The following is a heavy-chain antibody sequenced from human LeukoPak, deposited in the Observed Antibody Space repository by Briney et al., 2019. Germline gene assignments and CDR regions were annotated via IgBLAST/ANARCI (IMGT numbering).Heavy chain of an antibody. CDR2: IYYSGST. CDR3: ARLAYNWNSGVSWFDP. J-gene: IGHJ5*02. Sequence: SETLSLTRTVSGGSISSSSYYWGWIRQPPGKGLEWIGSIYYSGSTYYNPSLKSRVTISVDTSKNQFSLKLSSVTAADTAVYYCARLAYNWNSGVSWFDPWGQGTLVTVSS. D-gene: IGHD1-7*01. CDR1: GGSISSSSYY. V-gene: IGHV4-39*01.